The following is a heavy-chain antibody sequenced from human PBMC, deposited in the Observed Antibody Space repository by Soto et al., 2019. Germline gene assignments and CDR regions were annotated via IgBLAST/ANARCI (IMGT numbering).Heavy chain of an antibody. CDR3: ERMFQCSGGTCRFDV. V-gene: IGHV2-70*04. J-gene: IGHJ4*02. Sequence: SGPTLVNPTQTLTLTCTFSGFSLSTSGMRVSWIRQPPGKALEWLARIDWDDDKFYNTSLKTRLTISKDSSKNQVVLTMTNMDPVDTATYFCERMFQCSGGTCRFDVWGQGALVTVSS. CDR2: IDWDDDK. CDR1: GFSLSTSGMR. D-gene: IGHD2-15*01.